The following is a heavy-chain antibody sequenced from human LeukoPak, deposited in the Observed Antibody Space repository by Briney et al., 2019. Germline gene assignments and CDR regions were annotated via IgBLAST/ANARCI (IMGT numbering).Heavy chain of an antibody. V-gene: IGHV4-39*01. CDR3: ARIYYYYYYMDV. Sequence: SETLSLTCAVSGGSISSNSYYWGWIRQPPGKGLEWIGSIYYSGSTYYNPSLKSRVTISVDTSKNQFSLKLSSVTAADTAVYYCARIYYYYYYMDVWGNGTTVTIPS. J-gene: IGHJ6*03. CDR1: GGSISSNSYY. CDR2: IYYSGST.